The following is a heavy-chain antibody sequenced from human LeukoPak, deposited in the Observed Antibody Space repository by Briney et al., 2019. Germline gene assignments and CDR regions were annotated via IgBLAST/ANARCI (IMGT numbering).Heavy chain of an antibody. D-gene: IGHD3-10*01. Sequence: SGPTLVKPTQILTLTCTFSGFSLSTSGVGVGWIRQPPGKALEWLALIYWDDDKRYSPSLKSRLTITKDTSKNQVVLTMTNMDPVDTATYYCALWFGEPYYFDYWGQGTLVTVSS. CDR2: IYWDDDK. V-gene: IGHV2-5*02. J-gene: IGHJ4*02. CDR1: GFSLSTSGVG. CDR3: ALWFGEPYYFDY.